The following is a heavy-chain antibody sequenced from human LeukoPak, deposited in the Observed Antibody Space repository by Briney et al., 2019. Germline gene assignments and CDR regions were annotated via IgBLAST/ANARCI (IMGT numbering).Heavy chain of an antibody. CDR1: GITLSVYW. CDR3: ARSGSGYFDY. CDR2: IKQDGSEK. Sequence: PGGSLRLSCAASGITLSVYWMSWVRQAPGKGLEWVANIKQDGSEKYYRDSVQGRFTISRDNAKNSLYLQMNSLRAEDTAVYYCARSGSGYFDYWGLGSLVTVSS. V-gene: IGHV3-7*01. J-gene: IGHJ4*02.